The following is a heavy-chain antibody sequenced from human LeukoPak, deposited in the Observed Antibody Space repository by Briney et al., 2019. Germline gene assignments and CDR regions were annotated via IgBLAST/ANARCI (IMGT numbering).Heavy chain of an antibody. CDR3: ARDKNYYGSGSPSLDAFDI. D-gene: IGHD3-10*01. CDR1: GFPFSSYG. J-gene: IGHJ3*02. CDR2: IWYDGSNL. Sequence: PGGSLRLSCAASGFPFSSYGMHWVRQAPGKXLEWVALIWYDGSNLYYADSVKGRFTISKDSSKNTLYLHMNSLRAEDTAVYYCARDKNYYGSGSPSLDAFDIWGQGTMVTVSS. V-gene: IGHV3-33*01.